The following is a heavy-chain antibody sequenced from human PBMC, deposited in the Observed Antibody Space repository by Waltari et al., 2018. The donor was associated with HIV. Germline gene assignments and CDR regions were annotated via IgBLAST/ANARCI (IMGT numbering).Heavy chain of an antibody. D-gene: IGHD2-21*02. CDR1: GFTISLYN. V-gene: IGHV3-48*03. J-gene: IGHJ4*02. CDR2: ISGDGKNK. Sequence: EVRLVESGGGPVQPGGSLRLSCAASGFTISLYNMNWVRQTPGEGLEWVAYISGDGKNKYYADSVKGRFIISKDNGQNFLHLQMDRLSVDDSAKYFCAREVTSSKVMNYWGQGTPVIVSS. CDR3: AREVTSSKVMNY.